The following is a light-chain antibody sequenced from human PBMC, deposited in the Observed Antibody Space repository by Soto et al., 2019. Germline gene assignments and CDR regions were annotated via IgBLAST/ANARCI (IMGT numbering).Light chain of an antibody. Sequence: EIVLTQSPGTLSLSPGERATLSCRASQSVSSSYLAWYXQXXGXXXTXXXXGTXHRATGIPDRFRGSGSGKDFTLTISRLDPEDFAVYYCQQNSTSRSWTFGQGTKVDI. V-gene: IGKV3-20*01. J-gene: IGKJ1*01. CDR1: QSVSSSY. CDR2: GTX. CDR3: QQNSTSRSWT.